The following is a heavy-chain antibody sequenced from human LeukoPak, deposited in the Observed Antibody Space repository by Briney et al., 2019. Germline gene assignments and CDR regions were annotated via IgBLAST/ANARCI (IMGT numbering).Heavy chain of an antibody. CDR2: ISNNGGYT. V-gene: IGHV3-23*01. CDR1: GFTFSNSA. J-gene: IGHJ4*02. Sequence: SGGSLRLSCAASGFTFSNSAMSWVRQAPGKGLEWVSAISNNGGYTYYADSVQGRFTISRDNSKSTLCLQMNSLRAEDTAVYYCAKQLGYCSDGSCYFPYWGQGTLVTVSS. CDR3: AKQLGYCSDGSCYFPY. D-gene: IGHD2-15*01.